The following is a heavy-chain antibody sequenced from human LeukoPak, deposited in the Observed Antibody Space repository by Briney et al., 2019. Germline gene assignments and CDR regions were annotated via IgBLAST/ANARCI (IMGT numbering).Heavy chain of an antibody. D-gene: IGHD1/OR15-1a*01. CDR3: ASGTLSGTYYWYFDL. CDR1: GGSISSGSYY. CDR2: IYTSGST. Sequence: SETLSLTCTVSGGSISSGSYYWSWIRQPAGKGLEWIGRIYTSGSTNYNPSLKSRVTISVDTSKNQFSLKLSSVTAADTAVYYCASGTLSGTYYWYFDLWGRGTLVTVSS. J-gene: IGHJ2*01. V-gene: IGHV4-61*02.